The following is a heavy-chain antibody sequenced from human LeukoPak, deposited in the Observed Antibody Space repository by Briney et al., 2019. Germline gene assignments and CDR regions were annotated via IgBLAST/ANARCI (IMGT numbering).Heavy chain of an antibody. CDR3: AREGNGADFDY. Sequence: ASVKVSCKASGYTFTSYYMHWVRQAPGQGLEWMGIINPSGGSTSYAQKFQGRVTMTRDTSTSTVCMELSSLRSEDTAVYYCAREGNGADFDYWGQGTLVTVSS. D-gene: IGHD1-26*01. V-gene: IGHV1-46*01. CDR2: INPSGGST. CDR1: GYTFTSYY. J-gene: IGHJ4*02.